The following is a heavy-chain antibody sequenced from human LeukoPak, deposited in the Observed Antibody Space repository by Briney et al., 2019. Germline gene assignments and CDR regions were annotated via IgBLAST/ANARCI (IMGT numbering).Heavy chain of an antibody. Sequence: PGGSLRLSCAASGVTFSSYAMSWVRQAPGKRLESVSSVTSSSSYVFYADSVKGRFTISRDNAKNTLYLQMNSLRVEDTAVYYCARRRMIGGFDPWGQGTLVTVSS. D-gene: IGHD3-10*02. CDR1: GVTFSSYA. V-gene: IGHV3-21*01. J-gene: IGHJ5*02. CDR2: VTSSSSYV. CDR3: ARRRMIGGFDP.